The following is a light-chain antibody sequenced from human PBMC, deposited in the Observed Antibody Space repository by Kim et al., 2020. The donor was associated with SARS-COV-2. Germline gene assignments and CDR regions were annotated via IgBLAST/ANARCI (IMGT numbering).Light chain of an antibody. CDR2: QDS. J-gene: IGLJ3*02. V-gene: IGLV3-1*01. CDR3: QAWDSSSWV. Sequence: VAPTQTASNTCSGDKLGDKYAFWYQQKPGQSPVLVIYQDSKRPSGIPERFSGSNSGNTATLTISGTQAMDEADYYCQAWDSSSWVFGGGTQLTVL. CDR1: KLGDKY.